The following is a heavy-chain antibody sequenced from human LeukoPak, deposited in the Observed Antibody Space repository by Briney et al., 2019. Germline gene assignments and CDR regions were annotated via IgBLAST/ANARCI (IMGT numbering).Heavy chain of an antibody. V-gene: IGHV4-34*01. CDR3: ARDRAVLRFLEWPTSDV. J-gene: IGHJ6*02. CDR2: INHSGST. D-gene: IGHD3-3*01. Sequence: ESSETLSLTCAVYGGSFSGYYWSWIRQPPGKGLEWIGEINHSGSTNYNPSLKSRVTISVDTSKNQFSLKLSSVTAADTAVYYCARDRAVLRFLEWPTSDVWGQGTTVTVSS. CDR1: GGSFSGYY.